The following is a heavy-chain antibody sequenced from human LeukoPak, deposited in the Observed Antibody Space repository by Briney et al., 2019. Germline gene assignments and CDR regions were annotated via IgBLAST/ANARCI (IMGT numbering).Heavy chain of an antibody. CDR3: ARDLTSMGGCDY. V-gene: IGHV1-46*01. D-gene: IGHD2-21*02. J-gene: IGHJ4*02. CDR2: INPSGGST. Sequence: ASVKVSCTVSGYTLTELSMHWVRQAPGQGLEWMGIINPSGGSTSYAQKFQGRVTMTRDTSTSTVYMELSSLRSEDTTVYYCARDLTSMGGCDYWGQGTLVTVSS. CDR1: GYTLTELS.